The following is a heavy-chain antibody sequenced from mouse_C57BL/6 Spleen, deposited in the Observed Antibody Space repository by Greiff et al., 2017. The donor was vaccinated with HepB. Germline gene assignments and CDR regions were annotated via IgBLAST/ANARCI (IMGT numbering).Heavy chain of an antibody. J-gene: IGHJ2*01. CDR1: GYSFTGYY. CDR3: ARSGIYYGNYYFDY. Sequence: VQLKQSGPELVKPGASVKISCKASGYSFTGYYMNWVKQSPEKSLEWIGEINPSTGGTTYNQKFKAKATLTVDKSSSTAYMQLKSLTSEDSAVYYCARSGIYYGNYYFDYWGQGTTLTVSS. CDR2: INPSTGGT. D-gene: IGHD2-1*01. V-gene: IGHV1-42*01.